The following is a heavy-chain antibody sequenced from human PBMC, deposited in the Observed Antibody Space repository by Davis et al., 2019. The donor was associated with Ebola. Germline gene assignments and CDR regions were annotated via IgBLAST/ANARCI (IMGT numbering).Heavy chain of an antibody. D-gene: IGHD3-10*01. CDR1: GGSFSGYY. V-gene: IGHV4-34*09. J-gene: IGHJ6*04. Sequence: SETLSLTCAVYGGSFSGYYWSWIRQPPGKGLEWIGEINHSGSTNYNPSLKSRVTISVDTSNNQFSLSLRSVTAADTAVYYCARRAGFHYYYGMDVWGKGTTVTVSS. CDR2: INHSGST. CDR3: ARRAGFHYYYGMDV.